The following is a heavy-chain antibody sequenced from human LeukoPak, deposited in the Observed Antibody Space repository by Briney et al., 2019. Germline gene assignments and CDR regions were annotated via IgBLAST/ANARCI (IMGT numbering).Heavy chain of an antibody. Sequence: ESSVKVSCKASGYTFTSYGISWVRQAPGQGLEWMGWISAYNGNTNYAQKLQGRVTMTTDTSTSTAYMELRSLRSDDTAVYYCARVRRYYDSSGPSVYWGQGTLVTVSS. J-gene: IGHJ4*02. V-gene: IGHV1-18*01. CDR3: ARVRRYYDSSGPSVY. CDR2: ISAYNGNT. D-gene: IGHD3-22*01. CDR1: GYTFTSYG.